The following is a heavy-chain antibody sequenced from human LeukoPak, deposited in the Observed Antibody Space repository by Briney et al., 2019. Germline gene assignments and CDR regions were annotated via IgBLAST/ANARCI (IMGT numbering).Heavy chain of an antibody. V-gene: IGHV3-23*01. Sequence: GGSLRLSCAASGFTFSSYAMSWVRQAPGKGLEWVSTISGSGGNTYYADSVKGRFTISRDNSKNTLYLQMNSLRAEDTAVYYCAKVRNWGVIVIPHFDYWGQGTLVPVSS. CDR1: GFTFSSYA. CDR3: AKVRNWGVIVIPHFDY. D-gene: IGHD3-16*02. J-gene: IGHJ4*02. CDR2: ISGSGGNT.